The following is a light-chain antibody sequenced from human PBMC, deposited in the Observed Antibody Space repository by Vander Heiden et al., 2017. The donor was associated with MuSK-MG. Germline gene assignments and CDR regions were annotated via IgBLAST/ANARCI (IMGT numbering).Light chain of an antibody. J-gene: IGKJ4*01. CDR2: DAS. Sequence: EIVLTQSPVPLSFSPGDRATLSCRASQSVSSYLAWYQQKPGQAPRLLIYDASNRATGIPARFSGSGSGKDFTLTISSLEPEDVAVYYCQQRNNWPLTFGGGTKVEIK. V-gene: IGKV3-11*01. CDR1: QSVSSY. CDR3: QQRNNWPLT.